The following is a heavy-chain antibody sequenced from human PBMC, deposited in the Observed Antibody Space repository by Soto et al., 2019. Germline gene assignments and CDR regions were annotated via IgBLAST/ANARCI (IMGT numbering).Heavy chain of an antibody. CDR1: GYTFTNYG. V-gene: IGHV1-18*04. CDR2: INTNNGNT. Sequence: QVQLVQSGAEVKKPGASVKVSCKASGYTFTNYGISWVRQAPGQGLEWMGWINTNNGNTNYPQKLQGRVPLTTDTSTSTAYMDLRSLRSDDTAVYYCARDQDGSYFVAIDYWGQGTLVTVSS. D-gene: IGHD1-26*01. J-gene: IGHJ4*02. CDR3: ARDQDGSYFVAIDY.